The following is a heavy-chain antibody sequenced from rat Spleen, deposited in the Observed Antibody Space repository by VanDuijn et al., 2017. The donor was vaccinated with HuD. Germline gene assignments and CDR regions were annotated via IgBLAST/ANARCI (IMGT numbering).Heavy chain of an antibody. J-gene: IGHJ2*01. CDR3: ARANRDSYAHFDY. CDR2: IWTGGST. D-gene: IGHD1-12*01. V-gene: IGHV2-43*01. Sequence: QVQLKESGPGLVQPSQTLSLTCTVSGFSVTSYHVSWVRQPPGKGLEWMGVIWTGGSTAYNSLLKPRLSITRDISRSQVFLKMNSLQTEDTATYYCARANRDSYAHFDYWGQGVMVTVSS. CDR1: GFSVTSYH.